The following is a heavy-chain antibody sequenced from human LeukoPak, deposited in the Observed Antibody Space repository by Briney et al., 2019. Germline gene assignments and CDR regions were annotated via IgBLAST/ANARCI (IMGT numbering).Heavy chain of an antibody. D-gene: IGHD3-22*01. CDR3: AREGNYYDSSGDYSLVDY. CDR2: ISWINDDV. CDR1: GFTFDDYA. J-gene: IGHJ4*02. Sequence: GGSLRLSCAASGFTFDDYAMHWVRQAPGKGLEWVSGISWINDDVAYADSVKGRFTISRDNAKNTLYLQMNSLRAEDTAVYYCAREGNYYDSSGDYSLVDYWGQGTLVTVSS. V-gene: IGHV3-9*01.